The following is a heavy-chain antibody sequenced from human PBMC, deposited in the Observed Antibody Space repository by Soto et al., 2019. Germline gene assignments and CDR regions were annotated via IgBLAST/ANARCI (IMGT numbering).Heavy chain of an antibody. D-gene: IGHD4-17*01. CDR3: AKDHLVFGVTTVDY. Sequence: QVQLVESGGGVAQHGRSLRLSCAASGFTFGHYAMHWVRQAPGKGLEWLAVMSYEGSIQYYAESVKGRFTITRDNSKNTVYLQRNNLRGEDTAVYYCAKDHLVFGVTTVDYWGQGTLVTVSA. CDR1: GFTFGHYA. V-gene: IGHV3-30*18. CDR2: MSYEGSIQ. J-gene: IGHJ4*02.